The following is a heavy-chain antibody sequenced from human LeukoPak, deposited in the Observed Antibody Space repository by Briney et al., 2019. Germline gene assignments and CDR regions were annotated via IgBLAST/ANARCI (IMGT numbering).Heavy chain of an antibody. CDR3: ARDSYGFSPA. J-gene: IGHJ4*02. Sequence: PSETLSLTCTVSGGSVSSGTYYWSWIRQPPGKGLEWIGYIYYSGSTNYNPSLKSRVTISVDTSKNQFSLKLSSVTAADTAVYYCARDSYGFSPAWGQGTQVTVSS. CDR1: GGSVSSGTYY. V-gene: IGHV4-61*01. CDR2: IYYSGST. D-gene: IGHD5-18*01.